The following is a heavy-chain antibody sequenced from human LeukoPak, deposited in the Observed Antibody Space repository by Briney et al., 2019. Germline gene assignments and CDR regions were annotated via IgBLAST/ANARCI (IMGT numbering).Heavy chain of an antibody. V-gene: IGHV4-39*07. Sequence: SETLSLTCTVSGGSISSSSYYWGWIRQPPGKGLEWIGSIYYSGSTYYNPSLKSRVTISVDTSKNQFSPKLSSVTAADTAVYYCARGPSYRRLTMVRGVIQGRAFDIWGQGTMVTVSS. CDR1: GGSISSSSYY. J-gene: IGHJ3*02. D-gene: IGHD3-10*01. CDR3: ARGPSYRRLTMVRGVIQGRAFDI. CDR2: IYYSGST.